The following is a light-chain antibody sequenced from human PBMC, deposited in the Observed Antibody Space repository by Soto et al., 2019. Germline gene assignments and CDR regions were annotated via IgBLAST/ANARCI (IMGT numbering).Light chain of an antibody. CDR2: DTS. Sequence: ETGMTQSPGTLSVSRGGRATLSCRASQSVSIHLAWYQQKPGQAPRLLIYDTSPRATGIPARFSGSGSGTEFTLTISSLQSEDFAVYYCQQYSNWPPITFGQRTRLEIK. CDR1: QSVSIH. J-gene: IGKJ5*01. V-gene: IGKV3-15*01. CDR3: QQYSNWPPIT.